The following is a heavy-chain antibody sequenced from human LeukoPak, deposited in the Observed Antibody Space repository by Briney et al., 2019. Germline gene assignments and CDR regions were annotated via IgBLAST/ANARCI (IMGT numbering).Heavy chain of an antibody. J-gene: IGHJ3*02. CDR3: ARRAGYSPYNAFDI. CDR2: IYPGDSDT. CDR1: GYXFTTYW. Sequence: GESLKISCNGSGYXFTTYWICWVRQMPGKGLEWMGIIYPGDSDTRYSPSFQGQVTISAGKSISTAYLQWSSLKASDTAMYYCARRAGYSPYNAFDIWGQGIMVTVSS. V-gene: IGHV5-51*01. D-gene: IGHD5-18*01.